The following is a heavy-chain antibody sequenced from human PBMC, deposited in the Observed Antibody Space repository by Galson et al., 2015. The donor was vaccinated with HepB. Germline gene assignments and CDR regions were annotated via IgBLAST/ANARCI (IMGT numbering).Heavy chain of an antibody. V-gene: IGHV1-69*13. D-gene: IGHD2-2*01. J-gene: IGHJ6*03. Sequence: SVKVSCKASGGTFSSYAISWVRQAPGQGLEWMGGIIPIFGTANYAQKFQGRVTITADESTSTAYMELSSLRSEDTAVYYCATPGRLRGTSCSYCMDVWGKGTTVTVSS. CDR1: GGTFSSYA. CDR3: ATPGRLRGTSCSYCMDV. CDR2: IIPIFGTA.